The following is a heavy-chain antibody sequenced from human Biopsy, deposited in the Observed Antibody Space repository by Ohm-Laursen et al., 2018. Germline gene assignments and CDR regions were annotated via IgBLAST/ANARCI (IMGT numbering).Heavy chain of an antibody. CDR2: INHSGST. D-gene: IGHD2-15*01. CDR3: ARRGSGGRSFDH. Sequence: GTLSLTCAVYGGSFSGYYWSWIRQPPGKGLEWIGEINHSGSTNYNPSLKSRVTISVDTSKNHFSLNLSSVTAADTAVYYCARRGSGGRSFDHWGQGTLVTVSS. J-gene: IGHJ4*02. CDR1: GGSFSGYY. V-gene: IGHV4-34*01.